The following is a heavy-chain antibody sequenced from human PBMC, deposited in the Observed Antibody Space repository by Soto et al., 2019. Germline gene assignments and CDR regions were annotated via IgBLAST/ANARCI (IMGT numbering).Heavy chain of an antibody. CDR1: GFTFDDYT. CDR3: AKDTASSGWYGYYGMDV. Sequence: GGSLRLSCAASGFTFDDYTMHWVRQAPGKGLEWVSLISWDGGSTYYADSVKGRFTISRDNSKNSLYLQMNSLRTEDTALYYCAKDTASSGWYGYYGMDVWGQGTTVTVSS. V-gene: IGHV3-43*01. J-gene: IGHJ6*02. CDR2: ISWDGGST. D-gene: IGHD6-19*01.